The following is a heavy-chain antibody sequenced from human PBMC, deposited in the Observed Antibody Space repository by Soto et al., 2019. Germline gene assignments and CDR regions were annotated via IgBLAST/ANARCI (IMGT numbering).Heavy chain of an antibody. CDR3: ARGYCTNGVCYTMFDP. J-gene: IGHJ5*02. Sequence: GESLKISCKGSGYSFTSYWIGWVRQVPGKGLEWMGIIYPGDSDTRYSPSFQGQVTISADKSISTAYLQWSSLKASDTAMYYCARGYCTNGVCYTMFDPWGQGTLVTVSS. CDR2: IYPGDSDT. CDR1: GYSFTSYW. V-gene: IGHV5-51*01. D-gene: IGHD2-8*01.